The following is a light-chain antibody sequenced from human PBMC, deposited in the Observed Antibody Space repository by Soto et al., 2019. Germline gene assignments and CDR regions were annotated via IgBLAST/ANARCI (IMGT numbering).Light chain of an antibody. CDR3: SSYTSSSTLL. V-gene: IGLV2-14*01. CDR2: DVS. CDR1: SSDVGGYNY. J-gene: IGLJ1*01. Sequence: QSVLTQPASASGSPGQSITISCIGTSSDVGGYNYVSWYQQYQGKAPKLMIYDVSNRPSGVSNRFSGSKSGNTASLTISGLQAEDEADYYCSSYTSSSTLLFGTGTKV.